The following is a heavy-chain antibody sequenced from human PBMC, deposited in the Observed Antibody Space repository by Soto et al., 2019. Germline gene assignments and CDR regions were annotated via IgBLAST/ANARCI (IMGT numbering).Heavy chain of an antibody. Sequence: SVKVSCKASGGTFSSYTISWVRQAPGQGLEWMGRIIPILGIANYAQKFQGRVTITADKSTSTAYMELSSLRSEDTAVYYCAAKNCSSTSCYARGDYYMDVWGKGTTVTVSS. CDR1: GGTFSSYT. CDR2: IIPILGIA. D-gene: IGHD2-2*01. J-gene: IGHJ6*03. CDR3: AAKNCSSTSCYARGDYYMDV. V-gene: IGHV1-69*02.